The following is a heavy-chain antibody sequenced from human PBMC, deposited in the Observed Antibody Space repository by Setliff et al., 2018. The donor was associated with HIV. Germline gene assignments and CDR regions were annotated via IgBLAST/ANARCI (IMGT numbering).Heavy chain of an antibody. CDR1: GYSFTRYA. D-gene: IGHD6-6*01. J-gene: IGHJ4*02. V-gene: IGHV7-4-1*02. CDR2: INTSTGNP. CDR3: AVRSSGVAEPPDF. Sequence: RASVKVSCKASGYSFTRYAMNWVRQAPGQGLEWMGWINTSTGNPAYAQGFTGRFVFSLDTSVSTAYLQISSLKGEDTAVYYCAVRSSGVAEPPDFWGQGTLVTVSS.